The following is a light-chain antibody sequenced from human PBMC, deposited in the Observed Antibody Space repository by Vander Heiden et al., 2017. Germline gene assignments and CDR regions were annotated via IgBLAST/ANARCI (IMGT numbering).Light chain of an antibody. V-gene: IGLV2-14*01. CDR1: SSDVGAYNY. Sequence: QSALTHPASVSGSPGQSITISCTGTSSDVGAYNYVSWYQQHPGKAPKVMISDVSNRPSGVSNCFSGSKSGNTASLTISGLQAEDEADYYCSSYTSSLTRVFGSGTKVTVL. CDR3: SSYTSSLTRV. CDR2: DVS. J-gene: IGLJ1*01.